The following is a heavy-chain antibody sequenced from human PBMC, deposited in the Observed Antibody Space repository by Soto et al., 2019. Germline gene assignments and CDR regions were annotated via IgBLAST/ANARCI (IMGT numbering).Heavy chain of an antibody. CDR2: IYDGGRT. D-gene: IGHD7-27*01. J-gene: IGHJ4*02. Sequence: QVQLQESGPGLVKPSQTLSLTCTVSGGSISTVDYWWSWIRQSPDMGREWIGHIYDGGRTYNNPSLESRVTMSVDTSKSQLSLTLSSVSAADTAVYCCARGPSGDKVDSWGQGTLVTVSS. CDR1: GGSISTVDYW. CDR3: ARGPSGDKVDS. V-gene: IGHV4-30-4*01.